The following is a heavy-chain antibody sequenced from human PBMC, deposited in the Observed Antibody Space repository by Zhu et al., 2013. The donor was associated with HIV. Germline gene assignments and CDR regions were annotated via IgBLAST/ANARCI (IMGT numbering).Heavy chain of an antibody. Sequence: QVQLVQSGAEVKKPGASVKVSCKASGYTFTSYDINWVRQATGQGLEWMGWMNPNSGNTGYAQKFQGRVTMTRNTSISTAYMELSSLRSEDTAVYYCARRRPYCSSTSCYDRNWFDPWGQGTLVTVSS. CDR3: ARRRPYCSSTSCYDRNWFDP. CDR2: MNPNSGNT. J-gene: IGHJ5*02. V-gene: IGHV1-8*01. D-gene: IGHD2-2*01. CDR1: GYTFTSYD.